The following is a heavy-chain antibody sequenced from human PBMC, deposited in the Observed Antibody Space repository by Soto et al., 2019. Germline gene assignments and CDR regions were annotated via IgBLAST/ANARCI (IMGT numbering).Heavy chain of an antibody. CDR2: IINTGVRT. D-gene: IGHD2-21*01. CDR3: VKEHGDSFSDY. Sequence: GGSLRLSCAASGFTFSTYAMSWVRQALGKGLDWISAIINTGVRTYYADSVKGRFTISRDNSKNTVYLQMNSLRAEDTAVYYCVKEHGDSFSDYWGQGTLVTVSS. CDR1: GFTFSTYA. V-gene: IGHV3-23*01. J-gene: IGHJ4*02.